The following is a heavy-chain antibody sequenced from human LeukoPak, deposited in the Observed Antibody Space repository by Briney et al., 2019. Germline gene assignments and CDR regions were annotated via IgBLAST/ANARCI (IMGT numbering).Heavy chain of an antibody. J-gene: IGHJ5*02. CDR1: GYTFTSYD. CDR3: ARKTLYGSGKSWFDP. V-gene: IGHV1-8*01. CDR2: MNPNSGNI. D-gene: IGHD3-10*01. Sequence: ASVKVSCKASGYTFTSYDINWVRQATGQGLEWMGWMNPNSGNIGYAQKFQDRVTMTRNTSISTAYMELSGLRSGDTAMYYCARKTLYGSGKSWFDPWGQGTLVTVSS.